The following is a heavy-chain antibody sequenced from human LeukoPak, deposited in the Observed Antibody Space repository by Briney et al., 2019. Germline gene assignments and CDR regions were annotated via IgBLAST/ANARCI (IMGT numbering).Heavy chain of an antibody. Sequence: SGGSLRLSCVASGITFSNYPINWVRQAPGMGLEWVSSITGDTIHTFYADSVKGRFTISRDNTKNSLYLQMNSLRAEDTAVYYCARDYGYSSSFDYWGQGTLVTVSS. D-gene: IGHD6-13*01. V-gene: IGHV3-21*01. CDR2: ITGDTIHT. CDR3: ARDYGYSSSFDY. J-gene: IGHJ4*02. CDR1: GITFSNYP.